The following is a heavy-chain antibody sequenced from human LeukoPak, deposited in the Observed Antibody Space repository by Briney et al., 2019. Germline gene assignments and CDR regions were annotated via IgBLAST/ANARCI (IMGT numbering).Heavy chain of an antibody. V-gene: IGHV3-21*01. D-gene: IGHD6-13*01. Sequence: KPGGSLRLSCAASGFTFSSYSMNWVRQAPGKGLEWVSSISSSSSYIYYADSVKGRFTISRDNAKSSLYLRMNSLRAEDTAVYYCARVTPSAAAGTDYWGQGTLVTVSS. CDR3: ARVTPSAAAGTDY. CDR2: ISSSSSYI. CDR1: GFTFSSYS. J-gene: IGHJ4*02.